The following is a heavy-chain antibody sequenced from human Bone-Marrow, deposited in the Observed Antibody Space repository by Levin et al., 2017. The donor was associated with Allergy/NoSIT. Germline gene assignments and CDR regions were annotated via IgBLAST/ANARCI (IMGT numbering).Heavy chain of an antibody. CDR3: ARDGSSDYFFDS. CDR2: TWSDGSSK. J-gene: IGHJ4*02. D-gene: IGHD1-26*01. Sequence: PGGSLRLFCAASGFTFSSYAMHWVRQAPGKGLEWVAVTWSDGSSKYYSDSVRGRFSISRDNSKNTLFLQMNSLRAEDTAVYYCARDGSSDYFFDSWGQGTLVTVSS. CDR1: GFTFSSYA. V-gene: IGHV3-33*01.